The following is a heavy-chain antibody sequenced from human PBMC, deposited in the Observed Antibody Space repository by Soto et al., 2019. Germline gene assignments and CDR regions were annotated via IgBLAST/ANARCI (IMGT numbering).Heavy chain of an antibody. Sequence: GGSLRLSCAASGFTFSSYWMHWVRQAPGKGLVWVSRINSDGSSTTYADSVKGRFTISRDNSKNTVYLEMNSLRAEDTAVYYCAREPSTVTTLYYFHYWGRGTLVTVSS. CDR3: AREPSTVTTLYYFHY. D-gene: IGHD4-17*01. CDR2: INSDGSST. J-gene: IGHJ4*02. V-gene: IGHV3-74*01. CDR1: GFTFSSYW.